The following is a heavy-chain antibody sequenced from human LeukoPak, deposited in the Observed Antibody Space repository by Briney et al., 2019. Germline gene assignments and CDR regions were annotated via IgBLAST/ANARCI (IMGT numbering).Heavy chain of an antibody. V-gene: IGHV4-34*01. D-gene: IGHD3-9*01. J-gene: IGHJ4*02. CDR1: GGSFSGYY. CDR2: INHSGST. CDR3: ARGSSGDWYGAPFDY. Sequence: PSETLSLTCAVYGGSFSGYYWSWIRQPPGKGLEWIGEINHSGSTNYNPSLKSRVTISVDTSKNQFSLKLSSVTAADTAVYYCARGSSGDWYGAPFDYWGQGTLVTVSS.